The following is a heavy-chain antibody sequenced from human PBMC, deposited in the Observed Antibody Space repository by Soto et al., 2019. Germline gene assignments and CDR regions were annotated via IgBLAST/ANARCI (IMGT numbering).Heavy chain of an antibody. V-gene: IGHV1-69*13. CDR1: GVTFSSYA. CDR2: IIPIFGTA. Sequence: SVKVSCKASGVTFSSYATSWVRQAPGQGPEWMGGIIPIFGTANYAQKFQGRVTITADESTSTAYMELSSLRSEDTAVYYCARVKLERRPGAFDIWGQGTMVTVSS. D-gene: IGHD1-1*01. CDR3: ARVKLERRPGAFDI. J-gene: IGHJ3*02.